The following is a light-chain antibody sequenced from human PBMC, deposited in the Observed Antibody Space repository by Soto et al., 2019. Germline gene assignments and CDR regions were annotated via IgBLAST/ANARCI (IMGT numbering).Light chain of an antibody. J-gene: IGKJ3*01. CDR1: QGISSY. CDR2: GAS. CDR3: QQYNNWPPVT. Sequence: MTQSPSSLSASVGARVTITCRASQGISSYLALYQQKPGQAARLLIYGASTRATGIPARFSGSGSGTEFTLTISSLQSEDFAVYFCQQYNNWPPVTFGPGSKVDI. V-gene: IGKV3-15*01.